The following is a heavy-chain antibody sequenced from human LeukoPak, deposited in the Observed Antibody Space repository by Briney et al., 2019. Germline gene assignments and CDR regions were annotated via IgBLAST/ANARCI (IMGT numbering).Heavy chain of an antibody. CDR2: FHASGSI. J-gene: IGHJ4*02. CDR1: GGSTSNYY. V-gene: IGHV4-4*07. CDR3: ARAIAGAYLDY. D-gene: IGHD6-13*01. Sequence: SETLSLTCSASGGSTSNYYWSWIRQPAGKGLEWIGSFHASGSINYRPSLKSRVTMSVDTSKNQFSLKLSSVTAADTAVYYCARAIAGAYLDYWGQGTLVTVSS.